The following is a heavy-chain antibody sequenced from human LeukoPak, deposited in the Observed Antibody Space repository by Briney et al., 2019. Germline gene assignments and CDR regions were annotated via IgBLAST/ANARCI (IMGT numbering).Heavy chain of an antibody. J-gene: IGHJ6*03. V-gene: IGHV4-59*08. D-gene: IGHD2-2*01. CDR3: ARGTSDIVVVPAAPIIPYYYYMDV. CDR1: GGSISSYY. Sequence: SETLSLTCTVSGGSISSYYWSWIRQPPGKGLEWIGYIYYSGSTNYNPSLKSRVTISVDTSKNQFSLKLSSVTAADTAVYYCARGTSDIVVVPAAPIIPYYYYMDVWGKGTTVTVSS. CDR2: IYYSGST.